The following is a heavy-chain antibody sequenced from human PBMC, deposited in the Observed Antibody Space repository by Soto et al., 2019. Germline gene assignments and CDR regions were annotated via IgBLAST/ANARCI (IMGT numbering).Heavy chain of an antibody. CDR2: IRGETLGGTI. D-gene: IGHD5-12*01. CDR3: AKDGYDYYEF. V-gene: IGHV3-49*04. CDR1: GFTFGDHG. Sequence: PGGSLRLSCAVSGFTFGDHGMSWVRQAPGKGLEWVGFIRGETLGGTIDYAATVKGRFVISRDDSKSIAYLHMNSLKTEDTATYFCAKDGYDYYEFWGRGTLVTVSS. J-gene: IGHJ4*02.